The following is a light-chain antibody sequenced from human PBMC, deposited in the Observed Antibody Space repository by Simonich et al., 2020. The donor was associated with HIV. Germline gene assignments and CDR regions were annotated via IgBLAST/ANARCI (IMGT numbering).Light chain of an antibody. CDR1: SSDVGGYNY. CDR2: DVG. J-gene: IGLJ3*02. V-gene: IGLV2-11*01. Sequence: QSALTQPRSVSGSPGQSVTISCTGTSSDVGGYNYVSWYQQHPGKPPKLMIYDVGKWPSGVPDRFSGSKSDNTASLTISGLQAEDEADYYCCSYAGNFWVFGGGTKLTVL. CDR3: CSYAGNFWV.